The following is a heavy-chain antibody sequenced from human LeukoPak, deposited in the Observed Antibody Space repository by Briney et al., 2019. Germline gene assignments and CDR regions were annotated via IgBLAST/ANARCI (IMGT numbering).Heavy chain of an antibody. CDR1: GGSISSYY. D-gene: IGHD4-17*01. J-gene: IGHJ4*02. CDR3: ARGRGYGDYEVYFDY. CDR2: IYYSGST. Sequence: SETVSLTCIVSGGSISSYYWSWIRQPPGKGLEWIGYIYYSGSTNYNPSLKSRVTISVDTSKNQFSLKLSSVTAADTAVYYCARGRGYGDYEVYFDYWGQGTLVTVSS. V-gene: IGHV4-59*01.